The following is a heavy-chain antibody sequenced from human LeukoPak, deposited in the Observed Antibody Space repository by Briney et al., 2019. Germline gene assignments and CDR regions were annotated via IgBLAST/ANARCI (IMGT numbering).Heavy chain of an antibody. CDR3: ARVTRGSGYAFDI. V-gene: IGHV3-30-3*01. CDR2: ISYDGSNK. D-gene: IGHD5-12*01. CDR1: GFTFSSYA. J-gene: IGHJ3*02. Sequence: GGSLRLSCAASGFTFSSYAMHWVRQAPGKGLEWVAVISYDGSNKCYADSVKGRFTISRDNARNSLYLQMNSLRAEDTAVYYCARVTRGSGYAFDIWGQGTMVTVSS.